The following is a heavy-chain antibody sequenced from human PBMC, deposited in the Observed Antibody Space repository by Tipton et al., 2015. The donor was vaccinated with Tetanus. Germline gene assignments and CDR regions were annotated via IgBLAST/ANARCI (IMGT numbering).Heavy chain of an antibody. V-gene: IGHV4-30-4*08. CDR3: SRTAVNWFDP. CDR2: VYYSGDT. J-gene: IGHJ5*02. CDR1: GGSISSGGFF. Sequence: GLVKPSQTLSVTCTVSGGSISSGGFFWNWLRQSPGKGLEWIGYVYYSGDTYYNPSLKSRVTMSLDKSKNQFSLKLRSVTAADTAFYYCSRTAVNWFDPWGPGILVTVSS. D-gene: IGHD2-21*02.